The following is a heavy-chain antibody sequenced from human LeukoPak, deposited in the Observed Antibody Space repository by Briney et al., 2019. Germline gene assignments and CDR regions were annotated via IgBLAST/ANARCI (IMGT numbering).Heavy chain of an antibody. Sequence: ASVKVSCKASGYTFTSYYMHWVRQAPGQGLEWMGIINPSGRSTSYAQKFQGRVTMTRDTSTSTVYMELSSLRSEDTTVYYCARDLRGYLHPWGQGNLVTVSS. J-gene: IGHJ5*02. D-gene: IGHD5-12*01. CDR2: INPSGRST. CDR3: ARDLRGYLHP. CDR1: GYTFTSYY. V-gene: IGHV1-46*01.